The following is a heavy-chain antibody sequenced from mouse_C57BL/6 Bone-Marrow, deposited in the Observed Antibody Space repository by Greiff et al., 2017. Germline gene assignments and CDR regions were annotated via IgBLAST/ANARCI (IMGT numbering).Heavy chain of an antibody. Sequence: EVQLQQSGPELVKPGASLKISCKASGYTFTDYYMNWVQQTHGKSLEWIGDINPNNGGTSYNQKFKGKATLTVDKSSSTAYMELRSLTSEDSAVYYWVGSNHLYYAMDYWGQGTSVTVSS. V-gene: IGHV1-26*01. CDR2: INPNNGGT. J-gene: IGHJ4*01. CDR1: GYTFTDYY. D-gene: IGHD2-5*01. CDR3: VGSNHLYYAMDY.